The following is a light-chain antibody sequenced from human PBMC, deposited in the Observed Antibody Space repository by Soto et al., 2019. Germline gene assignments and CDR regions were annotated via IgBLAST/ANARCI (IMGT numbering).Light chain of an antibody. J-gene: IGKJ2*01. CDR2: DAS. CDR1: ESIATW. CDR3: HQYNSY. V-gene: IGKV1-5*01. Sequence: DVHMTQSPSTLSASVDDRVTITCRASESIATWLAWYQQKPGKAPKLLIYDASRLESGVPSRFSGGGSGKEFTLTISDLQPDDFATYYCHQYNSYFGQGTKLEI.